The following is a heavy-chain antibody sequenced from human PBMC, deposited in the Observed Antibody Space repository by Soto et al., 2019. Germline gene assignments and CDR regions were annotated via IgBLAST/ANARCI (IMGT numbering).Heavy chain of an antibody. CDR3: ARVWDSSGANFDY. CDR2: IYYSGST. V-gene: IGHV4-31*03. Sequence: QVQLQESSPGLVKPSQTLSLTCTVSGGSISSGGYYWSWIRQHPEKGLEWIGYIYYSGSTYYNSSLKSRVTISVDTSKNQFSLKLSSVTAAETAVYCCARVWDSSGANFDYWGQGTLVTVSS. CDR1: GGSISSGGYY. J-gene: IGHJ4*02. D-gene: IGHD3-22*01.